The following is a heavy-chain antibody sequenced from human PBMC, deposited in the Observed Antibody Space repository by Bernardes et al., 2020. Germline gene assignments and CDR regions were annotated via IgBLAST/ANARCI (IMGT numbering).Heavy chain of an antibody. CDR1: GYTFTSYG. D-gene: IGHD1-26*01. J-gene: IGHJ6*04. V-gene: IGHV1-18*01. CDR3: ARDRTSGSYKDYYYYGMDV. CDR2: ISAYNGNT. Sequence: ASVKVSCKASGYTFTSYGISWVRQAPGQGLEWMGWISAYNGNTNYAQKLQGRVTMTTDTSTSTAYMELRSLRSDDTAVYYCARDRTSGSYKDYYYYGMDVGGKGTTVTVAS.